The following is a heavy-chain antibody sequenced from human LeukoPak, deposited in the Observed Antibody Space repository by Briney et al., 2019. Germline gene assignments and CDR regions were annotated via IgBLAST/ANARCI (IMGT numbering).Heavy chain of an antibody. V-gene: IGHV3-48*03. J-gene: IGHJ6*02. D-gene: IGHD2-2*01. CDR1: GFTFSSYE. CDR2: ISSSGSTI. Sequence: GGSLRLSCAASGFTFSSYEMNWVRQAPGKGLEWVSYISSSGSTIYYADSVKGRFTISRDNAKNSLYLQMNSLRAEDTAVYYCARLKCISTTCPSRYVMDVWGQGTTVTVSS. CDR3: ARLKCISTTCPSRYVMDV.